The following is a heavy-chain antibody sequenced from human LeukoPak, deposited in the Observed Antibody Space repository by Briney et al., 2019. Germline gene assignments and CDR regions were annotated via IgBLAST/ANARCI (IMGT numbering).Heavy chain of an antibody. CDR2: IWYDGSNK. V-gene: IGHV3-33*01. CDR3: ARTKQQLSPFDY. D-gene: IGHD6-13*01. Sequence: GGSLRLSCAASGFTFSSYGMHWVRQAPGKGLEWVAVIWYDGSNKYYADSVKGRFTISRDNSKNTLYLQMNSLRAEDTAVYYCARTKQQLSPFDYWGQGTLVTVSS. J-gene: IGHJ4*02. CDR1: GFTFSSYG.